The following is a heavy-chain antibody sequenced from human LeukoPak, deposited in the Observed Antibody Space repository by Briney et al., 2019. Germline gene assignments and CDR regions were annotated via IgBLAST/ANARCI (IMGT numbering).Heavy chain of an antibody. CDR2: IKTKTDGGTA. V-gene: IGHV3-15*01. J-gene: IGHJ3*02. CDR1: GFTLSSYS. Sequence: PGGSLRLSCAASGFTLSSYSMNWVRQAPGKGLEWVGRIKTKTDGGTADYAAPVKGRITISRDDSKNTLYLQINSLKTDDTALYYCTTRTWADGFDIWGQGTMLTVSS. D-gene: IGHD2-2*01. CDR3: TTRTWADGFDI.